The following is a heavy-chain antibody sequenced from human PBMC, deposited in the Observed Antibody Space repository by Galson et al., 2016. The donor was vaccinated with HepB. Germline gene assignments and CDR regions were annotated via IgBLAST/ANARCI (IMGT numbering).Heavy chain of an antibody. D-gene: IGHD3-10*01. CDR3: ARVMVRGTHCLDV. Sequence: QSGAEVKKPGESLKISCQGSRDSFTGYWIAWVRQMPGKGLEWMGIIYPGDSDAKYSPSFQGHVTFSADKSTTTAYLRWSGLTVADSAIYYCARVMVRGTHCLDVWGQGTTVTVSS. J-gene: IGHJ6*02. CDR1: RDSFTGYW. CDR2: IYPGDSDA. V-gene: IGHV5-51*01.